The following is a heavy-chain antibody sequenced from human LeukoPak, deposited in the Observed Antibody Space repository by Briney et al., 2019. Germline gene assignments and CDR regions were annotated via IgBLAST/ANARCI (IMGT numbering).Heavy chain of an antibody. CDR1: GFTFTSYS. CDR2: IGPSGGSI. CDR3: ARLAGSRPPWYLDL. Sequence: GGSLRLSCATYGFTFTSYSMNWVRQAPGKGLEWVSSIGPSGGSIFYADSLKGRISISRDNAQNSLHLQLSSLRADDTAVYYCARLAGSRPPWYLDLWGRGTLVTVPS. V-gene: IGHV3-21*04. J-gene: IGHJ2*01. D-gene: IGHD6-19*01.